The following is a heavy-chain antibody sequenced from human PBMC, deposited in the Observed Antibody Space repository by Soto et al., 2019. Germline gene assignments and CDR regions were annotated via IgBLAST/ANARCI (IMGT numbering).Heavy chain of an antibody. CDR3: ATLKATAYFDY. Sequence: PSETLSLTCAVSGGSISGAGHSWNWIRQPPGKGLEWVGYISRSVTTYYNPSLKSRATITVDRSKNQFSLRLSSVTAADTAVYYCATLKATAYFDYWGQGTLVTVSS. J-gene: IGHJ4*02. D-gene: IGHD5-12*01. CDR1: GGSISGAGHS. CDR2: ISRSVTT. V-gene: IGHV4-30-2*01.